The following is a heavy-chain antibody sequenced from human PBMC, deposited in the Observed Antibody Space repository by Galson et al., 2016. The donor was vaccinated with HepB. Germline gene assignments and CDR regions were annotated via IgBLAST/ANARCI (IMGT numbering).Heavy chain of an antibody. Sequence: SLRLSCAASGFTFSDHYMDWVRQAPGKGLEWVAGIKQDGSEKYYVDSVKGRFTISRDNAKNSLYVQMDSLRAEDTAVYFCAADTTGGFDSGGLWWFDPWGQGTLVTVSS. CDR2: IKQDGSEK. CDR1: GFTFSDHY. J-gene: IGHJ5*02. V-gene: IGHV3-7*05. CDR3: AADTTGGFDSGGLWWFDP. D-gene: IGHD3-22*01.